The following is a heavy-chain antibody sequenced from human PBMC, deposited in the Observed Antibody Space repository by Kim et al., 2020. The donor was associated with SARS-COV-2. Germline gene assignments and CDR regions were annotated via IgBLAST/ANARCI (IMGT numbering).Heavy chain of an antibody. V-gene: IGHV4-59*08. D-gene: IGHD1-26*01. CDR3: ARVFLVGATYYFDY. J-gene: IGHJ4*02. Sequence: SETLSLTCTVSGGSISSYYWSWIRQPPGKGLEWIGYIYYSGSTNYNPSLKSRVTISVDTSKNQFSLKLSSVTAADTAVYYCARVFLVGATYYFDYWGQGTLVTVSS. CDR1: GGSISSYY. CDR2: IYYSGST.